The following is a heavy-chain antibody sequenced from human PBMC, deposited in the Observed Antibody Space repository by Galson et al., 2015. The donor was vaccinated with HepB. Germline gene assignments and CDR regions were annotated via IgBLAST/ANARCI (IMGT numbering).Heavy chain of an antibody. Sequence: TLSLTCAVSGGSISRGGYSWSWIRQPPGKGLEWIGYIYYSGSTYYNPSLKSRVTISVDTSKNQFSLKLSSVTAADTAVYYCARVALTTVVDYWGQGTLVTVSS. D-gene: IGHD4-23*01. CDR1: GGSISRGGYS. J-gene: IGHJ4*02. CDR2: IYYSGST. V-gene: IGHV4-30-4*07. CDR3: ARVALTTVVDY.